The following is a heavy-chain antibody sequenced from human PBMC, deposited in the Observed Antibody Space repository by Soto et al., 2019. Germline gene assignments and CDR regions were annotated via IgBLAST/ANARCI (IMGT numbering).Heavy chain of an antibody. CDR2: ISRSSSYL. J-gene: IGHJ6*02. CDR1: GFTFSSYS. V-gene: IGHV3-21*01. D-gene: IGHD3-3*01. CDR3: ARDQEIRFLEWLPYYYYGMDV. Sequence: EVQLVESGGGLVKPGGSLRLSCAASGFTFSSYSMNWVRQAPGKGLEWVSSISRSSSYLYYADSVKGRFTISRDNAKNSLYLQMNSLRAEDTAVYYCARDQEIRFLEWLPYYYYGMDVWGQGTTVTVSS.